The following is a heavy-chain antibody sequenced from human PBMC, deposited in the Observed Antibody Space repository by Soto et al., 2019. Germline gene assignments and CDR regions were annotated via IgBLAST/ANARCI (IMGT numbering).Heavy chain of an antibody. CDR1: GGTVSNYG. CDR3: ARGRRLTAPDAFDI. CDR2: IIPIFGTS. V-gene: IGHV1-69*13. Sequence: QVQLVQSGAEVKKPGSSMKVSCKASGGTVSNYGISWVRQAPGQGLEWMGGIIPIFGTSNYAQKFQGRVTIIADGLTSTIYMEVSSLRSEDTAVYYCARGRRLTAPDAFDIWGQGTVVTVSS. J-gene: IGHJ3*02. D-gene: IGHD2-21*02.